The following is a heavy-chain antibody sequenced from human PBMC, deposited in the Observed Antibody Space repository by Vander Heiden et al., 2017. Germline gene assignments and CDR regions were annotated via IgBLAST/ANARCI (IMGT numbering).Heavy chain of an antibody. D-gene: IGHD4-17*01. CDR3: AAEVYDYGDYGGFDY. CDR1: GFTFTSSA. V-gene: IGHV1-58*01. CDR2: IVVGSGNT. J-gene: IGHJ4*02. Sequence: QMQLVQSGPEVKKPGTSVKVSCKASGFTFTSSAVQWVRQARGQRLEWIGWIVVGSGNTNYAQKFQERVTITRDMSTSTADMELSSLGSEDTAVYYCAAEVYDYGDYGGFDYWGQGTLVTVSS.